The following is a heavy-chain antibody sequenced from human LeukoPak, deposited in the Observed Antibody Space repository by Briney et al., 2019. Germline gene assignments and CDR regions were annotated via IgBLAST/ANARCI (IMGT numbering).Heavy chain of an antibody. D-gene: IGHD6-13*01. V-gene: IGHV3-9*01. J-gene: IGHJ4*02. CDR2: ISWNSGSI. CDR1: GFTFDDYA. CDR3: ARVGSTAAAGSVDY. Sequence: GGSLRLSCAASGFTFDDYAMHWVRQAPGKGLEWVSGISWNSGSIGYADSVKGRFTISRDNAKNSLYLQINSLGADDTAMYYCARVGSTAAAGSVDYWGQGTLVTVSS.